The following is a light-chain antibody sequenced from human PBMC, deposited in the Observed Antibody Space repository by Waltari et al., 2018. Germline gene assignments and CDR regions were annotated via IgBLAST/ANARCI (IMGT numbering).Light chain of an antibody. CDR2: NGN. CDR1: SSNIGGNT. Sequence: QSVLTQPPSVSGAPGQRVTIPCSGSSSNIGGNTVNWYQQLPGRAPKLLIDNGNRRPSGVPDRFAESKSGTSDSLAITGLQSEDEADYYCATWDDSLSGPVFGGGTKLTVL. J-gene: IGLJ3*02. V-gene: IGLV1-44*01. CDR3: ATWDDSLSGPV.